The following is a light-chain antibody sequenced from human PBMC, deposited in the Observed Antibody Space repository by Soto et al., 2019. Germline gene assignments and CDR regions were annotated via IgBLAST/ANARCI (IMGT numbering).Light chain of an antibody. J-gene: IGKJ5*01. CDR1: QSVSSSY. CDR3: QQHGTPRSVN. Sequence: DIVFTQSPFTLSFSLLERGTLSFIASQSVSSSYLAWYQLKSGQAPRLLIYGASIRATGIPERFSGSGSGTEFTLTTRRLDPEDFAVYYCQQHGTPRSVNFGKGTRREIK. V-gene: IGKV3-20*01. CDR2: GAS.